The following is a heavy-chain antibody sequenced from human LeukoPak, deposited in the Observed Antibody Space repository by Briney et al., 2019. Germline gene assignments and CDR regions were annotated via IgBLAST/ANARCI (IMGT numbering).Heavy chain of an antibody. CDR2: INPNSGGT. CDR1: GYTFTGYH. CDR3: ARVDIPDYYYYGMDV. D-gene: IGHD2-21*01. J-gene: IGHJ6*02. V-gene: IGHV1-2*02. Sequence: ASVNLSCTASGYTFTGYHMHWVRQAPGQGLEWMGGINPNSGGTNYAQKFQGRVTMTRDTSISTAYMELSRLRSDDTAVYYCARVDIPDYYYYGMDVWGQGTTVTVSS.